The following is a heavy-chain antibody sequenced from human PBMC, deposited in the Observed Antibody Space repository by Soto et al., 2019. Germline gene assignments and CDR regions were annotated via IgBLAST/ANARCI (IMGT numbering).Heavy chain of an antibody. D-gene: IGHD2-2*01. CDR2: ISGSGGST. J-gene: IGHJ5*02. Sequence: GSLRLSCAASGFTFSSYAMSWVRQAPGKGLEWVSAISGSGGSTYYADSVKGRFTISRDNSKNTPYLQMNSLRAEDTAVYYCAKSAISYQYCISTSCARFDPWGQGTLVTVSS. CDR3: AKSAISYQYCISTSCARFDP. V-gene: IGHV3-23*01. CDR1: GFTFSSYA.